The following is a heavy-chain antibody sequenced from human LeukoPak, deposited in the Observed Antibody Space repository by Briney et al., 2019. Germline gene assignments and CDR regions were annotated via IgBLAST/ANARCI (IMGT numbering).Heavy chain of an antibody. CDR2: INPSGGST. D-gene: IGHD6-13*01. CDR3: ARDGAAATFDY. J-gene: IGHJ4*02. V-gene: IGHV1-46*01. Sequence: ASVKVSCKASGYTFTSYYMHWVRQAPGQGLERMGIINPSGGSTSYAQKFQGRVTMTRDMSTSTVYMELSSLRSEDTAVYYCARDGAAATFDYWGQGTLVTVSS. CDR1: GYTFTSYY.